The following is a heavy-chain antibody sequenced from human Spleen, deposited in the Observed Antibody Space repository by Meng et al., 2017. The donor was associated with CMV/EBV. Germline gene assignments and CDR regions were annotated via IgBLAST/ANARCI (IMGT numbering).Heavy chain of an antibody. D-gene: IGHD3-3*01. CDR1: GYTFTSYG. V-gene: IGHV1-46*01. CDR3: ARVGITSYFDY. J-gene: IGHJ4*02. CDR2: INPSGGST. Sequence: QVQLVQSGAEVKKAGASVKVSCKASGYTFTSYGISWVRQAPGQGLEWMGIINPSGGSTSYAQKFQGRVTMTRDTSTSTVYMELSSLRSEDTAVYYCARVGITSYFDYWGQGTLVTVSS.